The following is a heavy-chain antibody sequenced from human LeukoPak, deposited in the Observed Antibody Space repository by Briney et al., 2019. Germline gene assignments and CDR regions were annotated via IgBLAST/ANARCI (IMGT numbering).Heavy chain of an antibody. J-gene: IGHJ5*02. V-gene: IGHV1-2*02. CDR2: INPKTVGA. CDR1: GYTFSDYY. Sequence: GASVKVSCKDYGYTFSDYYLHWVRPAPGQGLEWMGCINPKTVGANFAEKFQGRVTMTRDTSIRTVYMELSRVTYDDTALYYCARGVGTSWFDPWGQGTLVTVSS. CDR3: ARGVGTSWFDP. D-gene: IGHD2-2*01.